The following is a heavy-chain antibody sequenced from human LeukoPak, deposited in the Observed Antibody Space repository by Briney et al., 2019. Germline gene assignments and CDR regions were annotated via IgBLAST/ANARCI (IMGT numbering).Heavy chain of an antibody. J-gene: IGHJ3*02. CDR3: ARGGGYYDSSGYSDDAFDI. CDR1: GGSISGYY. Sequence: SETLSLTCNVSGGSISGYYWSWIRQPPGKGLEWIGYIYYSGSTNYNPSLKSRVTISVDTSKNQFSLKLSSVTAADTAVYYCARGGGYYDSSGYSDDAFDIWGQGTMVTVSS. V-gene: IGHV4-59*01. D-gene: IGHD3-22*01. CDR2: IYYSGST.